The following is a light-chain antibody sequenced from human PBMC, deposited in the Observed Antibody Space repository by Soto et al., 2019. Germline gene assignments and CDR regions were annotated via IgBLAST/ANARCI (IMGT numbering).Light chain of an antibody. CDR3: QKYNSAPLT. Sequence: DIQMTQSPSSLSASFGDRVTITCRASQGIGVYLAWFQQKPGNAPKLLIYAASTLHSGVPSRFSGSGSGTDFTLTIRGLQPEDVATYYCQKYNSAPLTFGGGTKVEIK. CDR2: AAS. V-gene: IGKV1-27*01. J-gene: IGKJ4*01. CDR1: QGIGVY.